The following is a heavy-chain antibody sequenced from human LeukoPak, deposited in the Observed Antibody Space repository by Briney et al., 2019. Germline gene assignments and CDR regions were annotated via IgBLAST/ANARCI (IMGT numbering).Heavy chain of an antibody. CDR2: INPNSGDT. CDR1: GYTFTGYY. Sequence: ASVKVSCKASGYTFTGYYMHWVRQAPGRGLEWMGWINPNSGDTNYAQRFQDRVTMTRASSISTVYLELSSLRSDDTAVYYCARLDSHFYASGSYWGYFDYWGQGALVTVSS. D-gene: IGHD3-10*01. J-gene: IGHJ4*02. CDR3: ARLDSHFYASGSYWGYFDY. V-gene: IGHV1-2*02.